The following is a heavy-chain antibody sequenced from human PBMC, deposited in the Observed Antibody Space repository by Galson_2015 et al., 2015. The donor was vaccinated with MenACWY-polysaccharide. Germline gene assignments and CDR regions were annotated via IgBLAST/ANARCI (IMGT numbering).Heavy chain of an antibody. V-gene: IGHV3-23*01. CDR2: ISGSGGST. CDR1: GFTFSSYA. CDR3: AKGYYCNSTSCYSLWFHVFDM. Sequence: SLRLSCAASGFTFSSYAMNWVRQAPGKGLEWVSVISGSGGSTFYADSVKGRFTISRDNSKNTLYLQMNSLRAEDTALYYCAKGYYCNSTSCYSLWFHVFDMWGQGTMVTVSS. D-gene: IGHD2-2*02. J-gene: IGHJ3*02.